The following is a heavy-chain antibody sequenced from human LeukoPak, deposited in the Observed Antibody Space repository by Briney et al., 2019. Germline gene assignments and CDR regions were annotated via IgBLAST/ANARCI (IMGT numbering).Heavy chain of an antibody. J-gene: IGHJ4*02. Sequence: GGSLRLSCVASGFTFSTSGMHWVRQAPGKGLEWVTFIRFDGSDKYYADSVKGRFTVSRDNSNNTLHLQMNNLRPEDTAVYYCARGEVGATNYWGQGTLVTVSS. CDR3: ARGEVGATNY. CDR2: IRFDGSDK. V-gene: IGHV3-30*02. CDR1: GFTFSTSG. D-gene: IGHD1-26*01.